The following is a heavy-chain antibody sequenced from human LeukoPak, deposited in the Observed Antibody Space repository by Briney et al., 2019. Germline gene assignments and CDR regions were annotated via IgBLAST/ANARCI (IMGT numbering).Heavy chain of an antibody. J-gene: IGHJ1*01. D-gene: IGHD3-10*01. V-gene: IGHV4-61*03. CDR3: ARIGGVFHH. CDR1: GASVSSDGFW. CDR2: IGYSGTT. Sequence: SETLSLTCAVSGASVSSDGFWWNWVRQPPGKGLEWIGQIGYSGTTNYKPSLKSRLTISTDASKNHFSLRLTSVTPADTAVYYCARIGGVFHHWGQGTLVTASS.